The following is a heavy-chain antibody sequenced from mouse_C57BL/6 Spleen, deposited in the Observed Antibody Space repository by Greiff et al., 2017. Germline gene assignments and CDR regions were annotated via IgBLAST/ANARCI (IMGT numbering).Heavy chain of an antibody. D-gene: IGHD1-1*01. J-gene: IGHJ4*01. V-gene: IGHV1-18*01. CDR1: GYTFTDYN. CDR2: INPNNGGT. Sequence: EVQLQESGPELVKPGASVKIPCKASGYTFTDYNMDWVKQSHGKSLEWIGDINPNNGGTIYNQKFKGKATLTVDKSSSTAYMELRSLTSEDTAVYYCASTAVADYAMDYWGQGTSVTVSS. CDR3: ASTAVADYAMDY.